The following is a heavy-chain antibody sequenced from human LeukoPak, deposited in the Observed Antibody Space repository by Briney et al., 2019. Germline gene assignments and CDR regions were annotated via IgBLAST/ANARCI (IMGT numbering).Heavy chain of an antibody. Sequence: SETLSLTCAVYGGSFSGYYWSWIRQPAGKGLEWIGRIYTSGSTNYNPSLKSRVTISVDTSKNQFSLKLSSVTAADTAVYYCARHPGIQLYRFDPWGQGTLVTVSS. J-gene: IGHJ5*02. V-gene: IGHV4-59*10. CDR2: IYTSGST. CDR3: ARHPGIQLYRFDP. CDR1: GGSFSGYY. D-gene: IGHD5-18*01.